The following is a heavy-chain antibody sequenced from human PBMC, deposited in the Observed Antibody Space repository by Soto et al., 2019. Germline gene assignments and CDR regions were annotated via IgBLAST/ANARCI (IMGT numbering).Heavy chain of an antibody. Sequence: SVKVSCKASGGTFSSYAISWVRQAPGQGLEWMGGIIPIFGTANHAQKFQGRVTITADESTSTAYMELSSLRSEDTAVYYCARGLFAARYYYYYGMDVWGQGTTVTVSS. CDR1: GGTFSSYA. J-gene: IGHJ6*02. D-gene: IGHD6-6*01. V-gene: IGHV1-69*13. CDR2: IIPIFGTA. CDR3: ARGLFAARYYYYYGMDV.